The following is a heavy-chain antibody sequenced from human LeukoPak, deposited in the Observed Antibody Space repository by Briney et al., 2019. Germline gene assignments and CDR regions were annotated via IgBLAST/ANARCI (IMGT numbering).Heavy chain of an antibody. CDR2: ISYDGSNK. J-gene: IGHJ4*02. D-gene: IGHD2-15*01. Sequence: GGSLRLSCAASGFTFSSYAMHWVRQAPGKGLEWVAVISYDGSNKYYADSVKGRFTISRDNSKNTLYLQMNSLRAEDTAVYYCARGRGGSYYLFDYWGQGTLVTVSS. CDR1: GFTFSSYA. V-gene: IGHV3-30-3*01. CDR3: ARGRGGSYYLFDY.